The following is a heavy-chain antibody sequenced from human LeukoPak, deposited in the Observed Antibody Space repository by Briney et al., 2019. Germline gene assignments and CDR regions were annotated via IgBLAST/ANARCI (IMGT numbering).Heavy chain of an antibody. Sequence: GGSLRLSCAASGFTFSSYWMSWVRQAPGKGLEWVGRIKSKTDGGTTDYAAPVKGRFTISRDDSKNTLYLQMNSLKTEDTAVYYCTTDRRYYDSSGYYYHVPFDYWGQGTLVTVSS. CDR3: TTDRRYYDSSGYYYHVPFDY. CDR1: GFTFSSYW. J-gene: IGHJ4*02. V-gene: IGHV3-15*01. D-gene: IGHD3-22*01. CDR2: IKSKTDGGTT.